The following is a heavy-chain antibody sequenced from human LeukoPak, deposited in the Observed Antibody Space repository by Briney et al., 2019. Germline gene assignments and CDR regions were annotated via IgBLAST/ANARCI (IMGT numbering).Heavy chain of an antibody. V-gene: IGHV3-23*01. Sequence: GGSLRLSCAASGFTFSSYAMSWVRQAPGKGLEWVSAISGSGGSTYYADSVKGRFTISRDNSKNTLYLQMNSLRAEDTAVYYCAGRYYDSSGLVPFDYWGQGTLVTVSS. CDR2: ISGSGGST. D-gene: IGHD3-22*01. CDR1: GFTFSSYA. J-gene: IGHJ4*02. CDR3: AGRYYDSSGLVPFDY.